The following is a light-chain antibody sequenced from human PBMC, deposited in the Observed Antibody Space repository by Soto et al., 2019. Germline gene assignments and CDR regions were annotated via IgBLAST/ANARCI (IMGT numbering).Light chain of an antibody. V-gene: IGKV3-20*01. CDR3: QQYGSSPRT. CDR1: QSVSSSQ. J-gene: IGKJ1*01. CDR2: GAS. Sequence: VFSPSPRPLSLSSGERATRACRASQSVSSSQLAWYQQKPGQAPSLLIFGASSRATGIPDRFTGSGSGTDFTLTISRLEPEDFAVYYCQQYGSSPRTFGQGTKVDIK.